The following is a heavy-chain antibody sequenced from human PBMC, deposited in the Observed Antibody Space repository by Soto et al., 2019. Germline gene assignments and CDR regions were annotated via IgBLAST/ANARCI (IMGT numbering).Heavy chain of an antibody. CDR1: GGTFSSYA. V-gene: IGHV1-69*13. J-gene: IGHJ4*02. CDR2: IIPIFGTA. D-gene: IGHD2-15*01. Sequence: SVRVSCKASGGTFSSYAISWVRQAPGQGLEWMGGIIPIFGTANYAQKFQGRVTITADESTSTAYMELSSLRSEDTAVYYCARCDSCYGIGYYFDYWGQGTLVTVSS. CDR3: ARCDSCYGIGYYFDY.